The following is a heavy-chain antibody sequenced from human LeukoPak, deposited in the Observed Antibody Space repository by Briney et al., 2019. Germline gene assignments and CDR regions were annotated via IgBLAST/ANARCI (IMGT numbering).Heavy chain of an antibody. D-gene: IGHD3-3*01. CDR3: ARRKVGVLEWLEY. Sequence: GASVKVSCKASGGTFSSYAISWVRQAPGQGLEWMGGIIPIFGTANYARKFQGRVTITTDESTSTAYMELSSLRSEDTAVYYCARRKVGVLEWLEYWGQGTLVTVSS. CDR1: GGTFSSYA. J-gene: IGHJ4*02. CDR2: IIPIFGTA. V-gene: IGHV1-69*05.